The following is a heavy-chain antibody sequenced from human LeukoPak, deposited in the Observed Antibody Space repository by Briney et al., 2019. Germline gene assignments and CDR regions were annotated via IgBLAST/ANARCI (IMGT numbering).Heavy chain of an antibody. Sequence: PSETLSLTCTVSGGSISSSGYYWGWVRQPPGKGLEWVGSIYYSGVTYYNPSLKSRVTISVDTSKNQFSLRLSSVTAADTAVYYCARGPGTFDYWGQGTLVTVSS. D-gene: IGHD1-26*01. V-gene: IGHV4-39*01. CDR2: IYYSGVT. CDR1: GGSISSSGYY. CDR3: ARGPGTFDY. J-gene: IGHJ4*02.